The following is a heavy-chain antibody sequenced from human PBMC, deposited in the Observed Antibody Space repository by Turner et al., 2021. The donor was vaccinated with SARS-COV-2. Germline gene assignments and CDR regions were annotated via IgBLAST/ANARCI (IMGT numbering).Heavy chain of an antibody. V-gene: IGHV4-39*01. CDR3: ARRSEGYYGSGSHWFDP. D-gene: IGHD3-10*01. CDR2: IYYSGST. CDR1: GRSISSSPYY. Sequence: QLQLQESGPGLVQPSETLSLTCTVSGRSISSSPYYWGWIRQPTGKGLVWIGSIYYSGSTYYNPSLKSRVTISVDTSKNQFSLKLSSVTAADTAVYYCARRSEGYYGSGSHWFDPWGQGTLVTVSS. J-gene: IGHJ5*02.